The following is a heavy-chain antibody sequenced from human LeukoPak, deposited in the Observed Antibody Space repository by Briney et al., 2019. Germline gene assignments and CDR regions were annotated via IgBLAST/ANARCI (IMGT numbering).Heavy chain of an antibody. V-gene: IGHV3-48*02. CDR1: GLTFRGYS. Sequence: PGGSLRLSCAASGLTFRGYSMNWVRQAPGKGLEWVSYITSSSSAIYYADSVKGRFTISRDNARSSLYLQMNSLRDEDTAIYYCARSESSTSGRYYGMDVWGQGTTVTVSS. CDR3: ARSESSTSGRYYGMDV. D-gene: IGHD2-2*01. CDR2: ITSSSSAI. J-gene: IGHJ6*02.